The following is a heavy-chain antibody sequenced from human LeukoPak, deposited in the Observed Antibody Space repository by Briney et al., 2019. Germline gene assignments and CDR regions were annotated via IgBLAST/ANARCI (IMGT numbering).Heavy chain of an antibody. D-gene: IGHD2-2*01. CDR3: ARLLREYCSSTSCNRIYFDY. J-gene: IGHJ4*02. Sequence: PGGSLRLSCAASGFTVSDNYMSWVRQAPGKGLEWVSVIYSGGKTYYADSVKGRLTISRENSKNTLYLQVNSLRAENTAVYYCARLLREYCSSTSCNRIYFDYWGQGILVTVSS. CDR1: GFTVSDNY. CDR2: IYSGGKT. V-gene: IGHV3-66*01.